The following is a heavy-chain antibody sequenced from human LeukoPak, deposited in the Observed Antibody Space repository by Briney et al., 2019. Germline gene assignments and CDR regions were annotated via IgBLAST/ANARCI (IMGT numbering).Heavy chain of an antibody. Sequence: PGGSLRLSCAASGFTFSSYWMSWVRQAPGKGLEWVANIKQDGSEKYYVDSVKGRFTISRDNAKNSLYLQMNSLRAEDTAVYYCAKWDSSSWLNGGVDAFDIWGQGTMVTVSS. D-gene: IGHD6-6*01. CDR3: AKWDSSSWLNGGVDAFDI. J-gene: IGHJ3*02. CDR1: GFTFSSYW. CDR2: IKQDGSEK. V-gene: IGHV3-7*02.